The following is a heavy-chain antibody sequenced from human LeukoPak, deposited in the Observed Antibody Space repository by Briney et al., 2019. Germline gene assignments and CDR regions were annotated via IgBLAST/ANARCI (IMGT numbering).Heavy chain of an antibody. CDR3: ARFLRYFDWSLGD. Sequence: SETLSLTCTGSGGSISSYYWSWIRQPPGKGLEWIGYIYYRGSTNYNPSLKSRVTISVDTSKNQFSLKLSSVTAADTAVYYCARFLRYFDWSLGDWGQGTLVTVSS. V-gene: IGHV4-59*01. CDR2: IYYRGST. J-gene: IGHJ4*02. CDR1: GGSISSYY. D-gene: IGHD3-9*01.